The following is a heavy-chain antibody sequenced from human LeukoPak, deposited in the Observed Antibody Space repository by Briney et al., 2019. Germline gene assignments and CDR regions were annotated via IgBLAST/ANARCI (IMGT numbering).Heavy chain of an antibody. Sequence: GGSLRLSCAASGFTFSSYGMHWVRQAPGKGLEWVAVIWYDGSNKYYADSVKGRFTISRDNSKNTLYLQMNSLRAEDTAVYYCAKAIAGTDSAFDIWGQGTMVTVSS. J-gene: IGHJ3*02. CDR2: IWYDGSNK. CDR1: GFTFSSYG. V-gene: IGHV3-33*06. CDR3: AKAIAGTDSAFDI. D-gene: IGHD6-13*01.